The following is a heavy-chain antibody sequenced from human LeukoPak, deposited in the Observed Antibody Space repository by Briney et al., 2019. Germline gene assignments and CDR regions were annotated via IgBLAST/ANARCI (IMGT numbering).Heavy chain of an antibody. Sequence: PGRSLRLSCAASGFTFSSYGIHWVRQAPGKGLEWVAVISHDGSNKYYADSVKGRFTISRDNSKNTLYLQMNSLRAEDTAVYYCAKDSGANTAMATFDYWGQGTLVTVSS. CDR1: GFTFSSYG. D-gene: IGHD5-18*01. CDR3: AKDSGANTAMATFDY. V-gene: IGHV3-30*18. CDR2: ISHDGSNK. J-gene: IGHJ4*02.